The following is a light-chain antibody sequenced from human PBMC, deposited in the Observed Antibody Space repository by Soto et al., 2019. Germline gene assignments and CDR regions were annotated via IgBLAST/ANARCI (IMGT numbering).Light chain of an antibody. Sequence: QSALTQPASVSGSPGQSITISCTGTSSDIGRYNYVSWFQQHPGKVPKLVIFEVNYRPSGVSDRFSGSKSGNTASLTITGLQAEDEADYYCTSCITANTSCVFRSGTKVTVL. CDR2: EVN. V-gene: IGLV2-14*01. CDR3: TSCITANTSCV. J-gene: IGLJ1*01. CDR1: SSDIGRYNY.